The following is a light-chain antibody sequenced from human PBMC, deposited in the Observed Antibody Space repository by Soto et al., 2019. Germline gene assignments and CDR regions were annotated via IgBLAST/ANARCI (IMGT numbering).Light chain of an antibody. CDR3: AAWEDSLNGPV. V-gene: IGLV1-44*01. J-gene: IGLJ3*02. CDR2: SDN. CDR1: NSNIGREI. Sequence: QPVLTQPPSASGTPGQRVTISCSRGNSNIGREIVTWYQQLPGTAPKLLINSDNQRPPGVPDRFSVSKSATSASLAISGLQSDDEAHYYCAAWEDSLNGPVFGGGTKLTVL.